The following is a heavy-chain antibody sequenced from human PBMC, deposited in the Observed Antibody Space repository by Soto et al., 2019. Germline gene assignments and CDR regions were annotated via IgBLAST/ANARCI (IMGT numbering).Heavy chain of an antibody. D-gene: IGHD4-17*01. V-gene: IGHV3-23*01. CDR1: GFTFSSYP. CDR3: AKDFYGTALPHDAFDI. Sequence: XVCLRLSCAASGFTFSSYPMSWVRHAPGKGLEWVSAISGSGGSTYYADSVKGRFTISRDNSKNTLYLQMNSLRAEDTAVYYRAKDFYGTALPHDAFDIWGQRTMVTVSS. CDR2: ISGSGGST. J-gene: IGHJ3*02.